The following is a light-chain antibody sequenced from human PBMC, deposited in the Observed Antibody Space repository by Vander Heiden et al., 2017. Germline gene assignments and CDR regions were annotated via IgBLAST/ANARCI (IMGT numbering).Light chain of an antibody. CDR3: CSYAATYTI. J-gene: IGLJ2*01. CDR1: SSDIGRYDY. V-gene: IGLV2-11*01. Sequence: QSALTQPRSVSGSPGQSVTISCTGTSSDIGRYDYVTWYQQHPGKAPKLIIHRVTERPSGVPDRFSGSKSGNTASLTISALQIEDEADYYCCSYAATYTIFGGGTEVTVL. CDR2: RVT.